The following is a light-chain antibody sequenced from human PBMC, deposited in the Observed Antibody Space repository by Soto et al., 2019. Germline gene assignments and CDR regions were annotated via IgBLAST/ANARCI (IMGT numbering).Light chain of an antibody. CDR3: QSHDSSLHASV. CDR1: SSNIGAGYD. V-gene: IGLV1-40*01. CDR2: GNT. Sequence: QSVLTQPTSVSGAPGQRVTISCTGSSSNIGAGYDVHWYLQLPGTAPKLIIYGNTNRPSGVPDRFSGSKSGSSASLAITGLQAEDEADYYCQSHDSSLHASVFGTGTKLTVL. J-gene: IGLJ1*01.